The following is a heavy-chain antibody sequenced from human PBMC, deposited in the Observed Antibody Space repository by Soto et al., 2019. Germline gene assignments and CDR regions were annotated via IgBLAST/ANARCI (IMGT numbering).Heavy chain of an antibody. Sequence: SETLSLTCTVPGGSISSGGYYWSWIRQHPGKGLEWIGYIYYSGSTYYNPSLKSRVTISVDTSKNQFSLKLSSVTAADTAVYYCARESRGYCSSTSCYGNYYYYGMDVWGQGTTVTVSS. V-gene: IGHV4-31*03. CDR3: ARESRGYCSSTSCYGNYYYYGMDV. CDR1: GGSISSGGYY. D-gene: IGHD2-2*01. CDR2: IYYSGST. J-gene: IGHJ6*02.